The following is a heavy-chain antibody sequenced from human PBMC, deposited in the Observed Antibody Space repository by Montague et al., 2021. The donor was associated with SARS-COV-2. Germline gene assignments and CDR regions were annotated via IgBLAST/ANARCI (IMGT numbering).Heavy chain of an antibody. CDR3: AREAWCGDKTSASAYYGMDL. CDR1: GGSISSYY. Sequence: SETLSLTCTVSGGSISSYYCSWIRQPAGKGLEWIWRIYTSDSTNYNPTLTSRITMSVDTSKNKFSLKLSSVTAADTAVYYCAREAWCGDKTSASAYYGMDLWGQGTTVTVSS. CDR2: IYTSDST. D-gene: IGHD3-10*01. V-gene: IGHV4-4*07. J-gene: IGHJ6*02.